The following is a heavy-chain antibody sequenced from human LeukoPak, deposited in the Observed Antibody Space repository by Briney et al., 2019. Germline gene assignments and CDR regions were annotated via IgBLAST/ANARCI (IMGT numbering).Heavy chain of an antibody. D-gene: IGHD1-7*01. CDR3: ARGRTGTTWDFDY. J-gene: IGHJ4*02. CDR1: GGTFSSYT. CDR2: IIPILGIA. Sequence: SVKVSCKASGGTFSSYTISWVRQAPGQGLEWMGRIIPILGIANYAQKFQGRVTITADKSTSTAYMELSSLRSEDTAVYYCARGRTGTTWDFDYWGQGTLVTVSS. V-gene: IGHV1-69*02.